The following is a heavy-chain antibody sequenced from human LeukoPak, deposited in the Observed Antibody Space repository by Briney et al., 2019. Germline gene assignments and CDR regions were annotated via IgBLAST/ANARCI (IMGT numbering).Heavy chain of an antibody. D-gene: IGHD3-10*01. J-gene: IGHJ4*02. CDR1: GGSISSSPYY. CDR3: ARKGSLLLWFGELRYYFDY. V-gene: IGHV4-39*07. Sequence: KTSETLSLTCTVSGGSISSSPYYWGWIRQPPGKGLEWIGSIYHSGSTYYNPSLKSRVTISVDTSKNQFSLKLSSVTAADTAVYYCARKGSLLLWFGELRYYFDYWGQGTLVTVSS. CDR2: IYHSGST.